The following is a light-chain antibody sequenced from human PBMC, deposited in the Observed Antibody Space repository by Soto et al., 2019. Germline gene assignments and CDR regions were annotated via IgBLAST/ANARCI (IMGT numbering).Light chain of an antibody. V-gene: IGKV1-5*03. J-gene: IGKJ3*01. CDR1: QNINSW. CDR3: QQYNSYSIFS. CDR2: KAS. Sequence: DILMTQSPSTLSASVGDRVTITCRASQNINSWLAWYQQKPGKAPNLLIYKASTLESGVPSRFSGSGSGTEYTLTISCLQPDDFATYYCQQYNSYSIFSFGPGTKVDIK.